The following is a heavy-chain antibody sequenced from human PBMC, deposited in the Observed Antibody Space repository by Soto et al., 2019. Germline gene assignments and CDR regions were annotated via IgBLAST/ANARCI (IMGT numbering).Heavy chain of an antibody. Sequence: GGSLRLSCAASGFAFSSYGMNWVRQAPGKGLEWVSYIGSRSATIYYADSVKGRFTISRDNAKNSLYLQMNSLRAEDTAVYYCAIEKVGPTSIHVFDIWGQGTMVTVSS. V-gene: IGHV3-48*01. CDR2: IGSRSATI. CDR1: GFAFSSYG. CDR3: AIEKVGPTSIHVFDI. D-gene: IGHD1-26*01. J-gene: IGHJ3*02.